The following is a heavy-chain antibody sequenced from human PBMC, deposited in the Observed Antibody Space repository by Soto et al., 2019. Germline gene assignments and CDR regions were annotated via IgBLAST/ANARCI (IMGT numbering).Heavy chain of an antibody. CDR3: TRELTGSSWYYYYYGMDV. CDR1: GFTFGDYA. D-gene: IGHD6-13*01. J-gene: IGHJ6*02. V-gene: IGHV3-49*04. Sequence: GVLRLSCTASGFTFGDYAMSWVRQAPGKGLEWVGFIRSKAYGGTTEYAASVKGRFTISRDDSKSIAYLQMNSLKTEDTAVYYCTRELTGSSWYYYYYGMDVWGQGTTVTVSS. CDR2: IRSKAYGGTT.